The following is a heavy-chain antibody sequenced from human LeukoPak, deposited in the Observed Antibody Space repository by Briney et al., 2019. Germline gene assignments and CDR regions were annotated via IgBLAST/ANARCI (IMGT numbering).Heavy chain of an antibody. CDR3: ARDMTQCSSSTCYPWGAFDI. Sequence: SETLSLTCSVSGGSIRSYYWSWIRQPPGKGLEWIGYIYYSGSINYNASLKSRVTISVDTSKNQFSLKLSSVTSADTAVYYCARDMTQCSSSTCYPWGAFDIWGQGTMVTVSS. CDR1: GGSIRSYY. V-gene: IGHV4-59*01. D-gene: IGHD2-2*01. J-gene: IGHJ3*02. CDR2: IYYSGSI.